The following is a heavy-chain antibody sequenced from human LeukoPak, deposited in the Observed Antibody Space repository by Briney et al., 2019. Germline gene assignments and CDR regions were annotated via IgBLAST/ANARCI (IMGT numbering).Heavy chain of an antibody. CDR3: ARGGPYYDSWSGYLY. J-gene: IGHJ4*02. Sequence: GGSLRLSCTASGDTFSSYGMHWVRQAPGKGLEWVAVISYDGGDQYYADSVKGRFTISRDDSKNTLYLQMNSLRGEDTAVYYCARGGPYYDSWSGYLYWGQGTLVTVSS. V-gene: IGHV3-33*01. CDR2: ISYDGGDQ. CDR1: GDTFSSYG. D-gene: IGHD3-3*01.